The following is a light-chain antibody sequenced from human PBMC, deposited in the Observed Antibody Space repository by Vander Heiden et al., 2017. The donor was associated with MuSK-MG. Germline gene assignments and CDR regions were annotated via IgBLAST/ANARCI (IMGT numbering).Light chain of an antibody. CDR3: QQDNNWPLT. J-gene: IGKJ4*01. CDR1: QNVNSN. CDR2: GAS. V-gene: IGKV3-15*01. Sequence: EIVMTQSPATLSVSLGEWATLSCRASQNVNSNLAWYQQKPGQAPRLVIYGASTSVTGIPARFSGSGSGTEFTLTISSLQSEDFAVYSCQQDNNWPLTFGGGTKVEIK.